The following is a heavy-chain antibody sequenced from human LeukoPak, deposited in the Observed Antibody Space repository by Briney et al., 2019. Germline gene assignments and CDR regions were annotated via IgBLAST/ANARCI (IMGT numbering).Heavy chain of an antibody. V-gene: IGHV3-53*01. Sequence: LTGGSLRLSYAASGFTVSSNYMSWVRQAPGKGLEWVSVIYSGGSTYYADSVKGRFTISRDNSKNTLYLQMNSLRAEDTAVYYCARGFLGRAGTLFDAFDIWGQGTMVTVSS. CDR3: ARGFLGRAGTLFDAFDI. CDR1: GFTVSSNY. D-gene: IGHD6-13*01. J-gene: IGHJ3*02. CDR2: IYSGGST.